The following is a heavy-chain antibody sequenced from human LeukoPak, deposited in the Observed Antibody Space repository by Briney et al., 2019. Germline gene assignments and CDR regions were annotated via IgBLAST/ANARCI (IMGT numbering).Heavy chain of an antibody. Sequence: GSSVKVSCKASGGTFSSYAISWVRQAPGQGLEWMGGIIPIFGTANYAQKFQGRVTITADESTSTAYMELSSLRSEDTAVYYCARDFASSWPEEDAFDIWGQGTMVTVSS. CDR2: IIPIFGTA. J-gene: IGHJ3*02. CDR3: ARDFASSWPEEDAFDI. D-gene: IGHD6-13*01. CDR1: GGTFSSYA. V-gene: IGHV1-69*01.